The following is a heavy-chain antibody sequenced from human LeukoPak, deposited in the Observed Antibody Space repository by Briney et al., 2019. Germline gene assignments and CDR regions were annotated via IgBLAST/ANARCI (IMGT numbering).Heavy chain of an antibody. V-gene: IGHV1-46*01. CDR2: INPSGGST. J-gene: IGHJ4*02. CDR1: GYTFASYY. CDR3: AREGKLLSLDY. D-gene: IGHD1-26*01. Sequence: ASVKVSCKASGYTFASYYMHWVRQAPGQGLEWMGIINPSGGSTSYAQKFQGRVTITADKPTNTAYMELSSLRSEDTAVYYCAREGKLLSLDYWGQGTLVTVSS.